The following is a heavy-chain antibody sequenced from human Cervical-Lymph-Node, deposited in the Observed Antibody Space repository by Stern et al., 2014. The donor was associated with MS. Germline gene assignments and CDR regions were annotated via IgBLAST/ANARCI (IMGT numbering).Heavy chain of an antibody. CDR1: GFTFRDYY. J-gene: IGHJ4*02. V-gene: IGHV3-11*01. CDR2: IRSSGYNI. CDR3: ARNCDRFTCGSDSLVLDS. D-gene: IGHD3-16*01. Sequence: VQLVESGGGLVKPGGSLRLSCAASGFTFRDYYMSWIRPAPGKGLEWISYIRSSGYNIYCTDTVQGRFTLSRVKAKSSLSLQMNSLRADDTALYYCARNCDRFTCGSDSLVLDSWGQGALVTVSS.